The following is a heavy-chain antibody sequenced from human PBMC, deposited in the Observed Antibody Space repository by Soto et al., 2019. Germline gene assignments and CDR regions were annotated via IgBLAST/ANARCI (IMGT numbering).Heavy chain of an antibody. CDR3: ASTRFWSGYFPESAGYYMDV. CDR1: GYTFTSYA. J-gene: IGHJ6*03. D-gene: IGHD3-3*01. V-gene: IGHV1-3*01. Sequence: ASVKVSCKASGYTFTSYAMHWVRQAPGQRLEWMGWINAGSGNTGYAQKFQGRVTITRNTSVSTAYMELSSLRSEDTAVYYCASTRFWSGYFPESAGYYMDVWGKGTTVTVSS. CDR2: INAGSGNT.